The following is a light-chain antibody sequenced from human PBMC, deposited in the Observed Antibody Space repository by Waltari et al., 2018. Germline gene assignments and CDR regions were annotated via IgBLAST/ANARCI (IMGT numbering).Light chain of an antibody. CDR3: SSRDIRGIQLL. CDR2: GKN. V-gene: IGLV3-19*01. Sequence: SSELTQDPAVSVALGQTVRITCQGDSLNSYYASWYQQRAGQAPLPVIYGKNKRPSGIPDRFSGSSLGDTSSLTITAARAEDEADYYCSSRDIRGIQLLFGGGTKLTVL. CDR1: SLNSYY. J-gene: IGLJ3*02.